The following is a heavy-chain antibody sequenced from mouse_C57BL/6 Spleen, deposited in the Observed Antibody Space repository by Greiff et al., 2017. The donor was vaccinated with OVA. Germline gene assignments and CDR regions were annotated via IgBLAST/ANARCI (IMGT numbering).Heavy chain of an antibody. J-gene: IGHJ4*01. V-gene: IGHV1-64*01. CDR2: IHPNSGST. CDR3: ARSRGDSYYAMDY. Sequence: QVQLKQPGAELVKPGASVKLSCKASGYTFTSYWMHWVKQRPGQGLEWIGMIHPNSGSTNYNEKFKSKATLTVDKSSSTAYMQLSSLTSEDSAVYYCARSRGDSYYAMDYWGQGTSVTVSS. CDR1: GYTFTSYW. D-gene: IGHD3-3*01.